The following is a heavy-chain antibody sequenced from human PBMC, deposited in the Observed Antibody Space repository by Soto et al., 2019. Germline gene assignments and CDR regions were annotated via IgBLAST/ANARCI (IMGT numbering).Heavy chain of an antibody. Sequence: EVQLVESGGGLVKPGGSLRLSCVASGLSFTNALMSWVRQAPGKGPEWVGRIKSKTDGGTADYAAPVKGRFTISRDDSENTLYMHMDSLKTEDTALYHCSTDIGIYGLDVWGQGTTVTVSS. D-gene: IGHD1-26*01. CDR2: IKSKTDGGTA. V-gene: IGHV3-15*01. CDR1: GLSFTNAL. J-gene: IGHJ6*02. CDR3: STDIGIYGLDV.